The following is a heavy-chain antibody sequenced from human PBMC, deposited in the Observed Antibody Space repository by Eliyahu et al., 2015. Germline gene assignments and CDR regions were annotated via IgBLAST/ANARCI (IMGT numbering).Heavy chain of an antibody. Sequence: QVQLQQWGAGLLKPSETLSLTCAVYGGSFSGYYWSWIRQPPGKGLEWIGEINHSGSTNYNPSLKSRVTISVDTSKNQFSLKLSSVTAADTAVYYCAARVTYYYYGMDVWGQGTTVTVSS. CDR2: INHSGST. J-gene: IGHJ6*02. CDR3: AARVTYYYYGMDV. V-gene: IGHV4-34*01. CDR1: GGSFSGYY.